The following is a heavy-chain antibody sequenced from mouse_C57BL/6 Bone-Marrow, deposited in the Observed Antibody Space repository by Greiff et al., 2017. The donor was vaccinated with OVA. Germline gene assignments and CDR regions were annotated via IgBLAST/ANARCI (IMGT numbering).Heavy chain of an antibody. CDR1: GYTFTDYY. CDR2: IYPGSGNT. V-gene: IGHV1-76*01. J-gene: IGHJ4*01. Sequence: QVQLKQSGAELVRPGASVKLSCKASGYTFTDYYINWVKQRPGQGLEWIARIYPGSGNTYYNEKFKGKATLTAEKSSSTAYMQLSSLTSEDSAVYFCASTVVRYYYAMDYWGQGTSVTVSS. D-gene: IGHD1-1*01. CDR3: ASTVVRYYYAMDY.